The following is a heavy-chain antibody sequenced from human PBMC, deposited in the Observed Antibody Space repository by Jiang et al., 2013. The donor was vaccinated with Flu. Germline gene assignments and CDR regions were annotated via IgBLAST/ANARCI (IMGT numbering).Heavy chain of an antibody. V-gene: IGHV2-70*01. CDR1: GFSLSTSGMC. D-gene: IGHD2-2*01. CDR2: IDWDDDK. CDR3: ARTSIVVPARTRKTYYGMDV. Sequence: KPTQTLTLTCTFSGFSLSTSGMCVSWIRQPPGKALEWLALIDWDDDKYYSTSLKTRLTISKDTSKNQVVLTMTNMDPVDTATYYCARTSIVVPARTRKTYYGMDVWGQGTTVTVSS. J-gene: IGHJ6*02.